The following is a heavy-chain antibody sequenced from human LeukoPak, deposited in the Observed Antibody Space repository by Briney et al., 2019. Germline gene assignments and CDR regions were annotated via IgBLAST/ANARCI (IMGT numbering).Heavy chain of an antibody. V-gene: IGHV1-3*01. Sequence: EASVKVSCKASGYTFTSYAMHWVRQAPGQRLEWMGWINAGNGNTKYSQKLQGRVAITRDTSASTAYMELSSLRSEDTAVYYCARTRWELLYWFDPWGQGTLVTVSS. CDR1: GYTFTSYA. D-gene: IGHD1-26*01. CDR2: INAGNGNT. CDR3: ARTRWELLYWFDP. J-gene: IGHJ5*02.